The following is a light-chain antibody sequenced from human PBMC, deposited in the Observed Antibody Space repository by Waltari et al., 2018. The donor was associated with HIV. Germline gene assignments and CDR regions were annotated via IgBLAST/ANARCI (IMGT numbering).Light chain of an antibody. CDR1: SSDVGGYNY. Sequence: QSALTQPPSASGSPGQSVTISCTGTSSDVGGYNYFSCYQHHPSEAPKLMIYEVSRRPSGVPDRFSGSKSGSTASLTVSGLQAEDEADYYGSSYAGSNNRWVFGGGTKLTAL. CDR3: SSYAGSNNRWV. J-gene: IGLJ3*02. CDR2: EVS. V-gene: IGLV2-8*01.